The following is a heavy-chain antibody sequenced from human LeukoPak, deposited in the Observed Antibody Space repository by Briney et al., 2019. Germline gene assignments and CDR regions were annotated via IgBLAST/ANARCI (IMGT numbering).Heavy chain of an antibody. CDR1: GGSISSYY. Sequence: SETLSLTCTVSGGSISSYYWSWIRQPPVKGLEWIGYIYYSGSTNYNPSLKSRVTISVDTSKNQFSLKLSSVTAADTAVYYCARREYYFDYWGQGTLVTVSS. V-gene: IGHV4-59*08. CDR3: ARREYYFDY. J-gene: IGHJ4*02. CDR2: IYYSGST.